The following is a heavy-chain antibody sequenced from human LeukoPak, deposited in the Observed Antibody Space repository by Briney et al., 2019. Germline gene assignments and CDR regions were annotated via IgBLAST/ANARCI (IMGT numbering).Heavy chain of an antibody. CDR2: IIPIFGTT. CDR3: ARREWFGELSLY. V-gene: IGHV1-69*13. CDR1: GGTFSSYA. Sequence: SVKVSCKASGGTFSSYAISWVRQAPGQGLEWMGGIIPIFGTTNYAQKFQGRVTITADESTSTAYMELSSLRSDDTAVYYCARREWFGELSLYWGQGTLVTVSS. J-gene: IGHJ4*02. D-gene: IGHD3-10*01.